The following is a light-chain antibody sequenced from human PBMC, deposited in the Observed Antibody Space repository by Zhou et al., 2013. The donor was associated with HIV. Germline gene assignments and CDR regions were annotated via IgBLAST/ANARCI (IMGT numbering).Light chain of an antibody. CDR3: MQATQLPRT. J-gene: IGKJ1*01. CDR2: GGS. V-gene: IGKV2-24*01. CDR1: QSLVHSDGNTY. Sequence: DIVMTQTPLSSPVTLGQPASISCRSSQSLVHSDGNTYLSWLQQRPGQPPRLLIHGGSDRLAGVPERFSGSGAGTNFTLDIREVETEDAGFYYCMQATQLPRTFGQGTQVDIK.